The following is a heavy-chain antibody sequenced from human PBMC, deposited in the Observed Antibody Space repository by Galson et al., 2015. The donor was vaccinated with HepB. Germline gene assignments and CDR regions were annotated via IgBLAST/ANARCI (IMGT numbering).Heavy chain of an antibody. V-gene: IGHV3-23*01. Sequence: SLRLSCAASGFTFSTYAMFWVRQAPGKGLEWVSVISDSGATTYYADAVQGRFIISRDNSKNTLYLQMNSLRAEDTALYYCATRYGGELLFVIDYWGQGTLVTVPS. CDR1: GFTFSTYA. CDR2: ISDSGATT. CDR3: ATRYGGELLFVIDY. D-gene: IGHD3-16*02. J-gene: IGHJ4*02.